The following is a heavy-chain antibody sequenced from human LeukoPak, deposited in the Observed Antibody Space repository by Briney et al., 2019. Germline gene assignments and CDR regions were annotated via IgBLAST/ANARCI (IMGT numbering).Heavy chain of an antibody. CDR1: GGSISSGGYY. Sequence: SETLSLTCTVSGGSISSGGYYWSWIRQHPGKGLEWIGYIYYSGSTYYNPSLKSRVTISVDTSKNQFSLKLSSVTAADTAVYYCARSGGSYSYGQRDFDPWGQGTLVTVSS. V-gene: IGHV4-31*03. J-gene: IGHJ5*02. CDR3: ARSGGSYSYGQRDFDP. CDR2: IYYSGST. D-gene: IGHD5-18*01.